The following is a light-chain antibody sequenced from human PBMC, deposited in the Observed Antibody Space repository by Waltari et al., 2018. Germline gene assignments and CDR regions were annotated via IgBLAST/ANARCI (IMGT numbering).Light chain of an antibody. CDR2: DAS. CDR3: QQRTSWPT. V-gene: IGKV1-33*01. CDR1: QDISNY. J-gene: IGKJ3*01. Sequence: DIQMTQSPSSLSASVGDRVTITCQASQDISNYLNWYQQKPGKAPKLLIYDASNLETGVPSRFSGSGSGTDFTFTISSLQPEDIATYYCQQRTSWPTFGPGTKVDIK.